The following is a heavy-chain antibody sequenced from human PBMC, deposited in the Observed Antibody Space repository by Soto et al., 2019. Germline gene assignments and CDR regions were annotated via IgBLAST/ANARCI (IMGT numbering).Heavy chain of an antibody. J-gene: IGHJ5*02. CDR3: ARVPSP. V-gene: IGHV4-30-2*01. CDR2: IYHSGST. CDR1: GGSISSGGYS. Sequence: QLQLKESGSGLVKPSQTLSLTCAVSGGSISSGGYSWSWIRQPPGKGLEWIGYIYHSGSTYYNPALKSRVTISVDRSKNQFSLKLSSVTAADTAVYYCARVPSPWGQGSLVTVSS.